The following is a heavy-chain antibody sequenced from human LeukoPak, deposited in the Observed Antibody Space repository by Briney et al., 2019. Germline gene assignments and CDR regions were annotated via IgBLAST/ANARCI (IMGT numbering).Heavy chain of an antibody. Sequence: SETLSLTCAVYGGSFSGYYWSWIRQPPGKGLEWIGEINHSGSTNYNPSLKSRVTISVDTSKNQFSLKLSSVTAADTAVYYCARGLSRVTTVTRWGQGTLVTVSS. CDR3: ARGLSRVTTVTR. V-gene: IGHV4-34*01. J-gene: IGHJ4*02. D-gene: IGHD4-17*01. CDR2: INHSGST. CDR1: GGSFSGYY.